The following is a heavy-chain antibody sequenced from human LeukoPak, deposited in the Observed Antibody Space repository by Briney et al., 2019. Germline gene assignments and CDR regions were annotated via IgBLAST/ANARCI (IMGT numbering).Heavy chain of an antibody. CDR1: GGTFSNYA. J-gene: IGHJ5*02. D-gene: IGHD2-2*01. CDR2: IIPIFGTA. V-gene: IGHV1-69*06. CDR3: ARDLGYQLLWDDWFDP. Sequence: SVKVSCKASGGTFSNYAISWVRQAPGQGLEWMGGIIPIFGTANYAQKSQGRVTITADKSTSTAYMELSSLRSEDTAVYYCARDLGYQLLWDDWFDPWGQGTLVTVSS.